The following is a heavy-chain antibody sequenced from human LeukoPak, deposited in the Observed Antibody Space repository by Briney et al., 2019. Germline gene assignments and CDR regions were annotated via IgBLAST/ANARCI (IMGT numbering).Heavy chain of an antibody. D-gene: IGHD5-24*01. CDR2: INHSGST. V-gene: IGHV4-34*01. CDR3: ASGMGLRTRWFDP. Sequence: PSETLSLTCAVYGGSFSGYYWSWIRQPPGKGLEWIGEINHSGSTNYNPSLKSRVTISVDTSKNQFSLKLSSVTAADTAVYYCASGMGLRTRWFDPWGHGTLVTVSS. CDR1: GGSFSGYY. J-gene: IGHJ5*02.